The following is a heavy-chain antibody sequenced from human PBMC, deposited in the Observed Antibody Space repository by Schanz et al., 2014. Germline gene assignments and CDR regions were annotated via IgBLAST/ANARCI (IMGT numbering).Heavy chain of an antibody. J-gene: IGHJ4*02. D-gene: IGHD6-19*01. CDR2: INTNTGNP. CDR1: GYTFTSYA. Sequence: QVQLVQSGSELKKPGASVKVSCKASGYTFTSYAMNWVRQAPGQGLEWVGWINTNTGNPTYAQGFTGRFVFSLDTSVSTAYLQLSILKADDTAAYYCTTETIAMAGTFSIWGQGTLVTVSS. CDR3: TTETIAMAGTFSI. V-gene: IGHV7-4-1*02.